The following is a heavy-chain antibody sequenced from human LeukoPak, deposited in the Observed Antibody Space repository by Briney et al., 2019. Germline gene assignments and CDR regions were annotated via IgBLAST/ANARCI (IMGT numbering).Heavy chain of an antibody. V-gene: IGHV5-51*01. J-gene: IGHJ3*02. CDR1: GYNFTSYW. CDR2: IYPGDSYT. Sequence: GESLKISCKGSGYNFTSYWIGWVRQMPGKGLEWMGIIYPGDSYTRHSPPFQGQVTIPADKSISTADLPWSSLQASDTAMCYCASGSCGWIEVAFDIWGQRTMVTVSS. CDR3: ASGSCGWIEVAFDI. D-gene: IGHD6-19*01.